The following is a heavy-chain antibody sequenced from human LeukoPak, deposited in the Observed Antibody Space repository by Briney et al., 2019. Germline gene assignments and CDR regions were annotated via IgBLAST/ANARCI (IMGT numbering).Heavy chain of an antibody. V-gene: IGHV3-7*01. J-gene: IGHJ4*02. Sequence: GGSLRLSCAASGFTFSSYGMHWVRQAPGKGLEWVASIKHDGSEKYYVDTVRGRFTISRDNTMNSLYLQMSSLRAEDTAVYYCATDRGWRTSGYYLYYFEYWGQGTLVTYSS. D-gene: IGHD3-3*01. CDR2: IKHDGSEK. CDR3: ATDRGWRTSGYYLYYFEY. CDR1: GFTFSSYG.